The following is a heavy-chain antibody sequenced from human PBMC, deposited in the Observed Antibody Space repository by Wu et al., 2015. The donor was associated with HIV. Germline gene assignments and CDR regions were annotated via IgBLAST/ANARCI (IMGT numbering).Heavy chain of an antibody. CDR2: ISAYNGKT. CDR1: GYSFRSYG. D-gene: IGHD2/OR15-2a*01. V-gene: IGHV1-18*04. Sequence: QVQLVQSGGEVKKPGASVKVSCKASGYSFRSYGISWVRQAPGEGLEWVGWISAYNGKTDYSQKLLGRVTMTTDTSTNTAYLDLRSLTVDDTAVYYCTRGSNSWASDVWGPGTKVIVSS. CDR3: TRGSNSWASDV. J-gene: IGHJ3*01.